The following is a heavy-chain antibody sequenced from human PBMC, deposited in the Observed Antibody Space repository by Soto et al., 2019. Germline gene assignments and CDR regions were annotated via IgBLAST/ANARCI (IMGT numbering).Heavy chain of an antibody. Sequence: QVQLVQSGAEVKKPGASVKVSCKASGYTFTSYGISWVRQAPGQGLEWMGWISAYNGNTNYAQKVQGRVTMTTDTSTSTGYRELRSLRSDDTAVYYCARETYCSGGSCYWLDYWGQGTLVTVSS. CDR1: GYTFTSYG. J-gene: IGHJ4*02. CDR3: ARETYCSGGSCYWLDY. CDR2: ISAYNGNT. V-gene: IGHV1-18*01. D-gene: IGHD2-15*01.